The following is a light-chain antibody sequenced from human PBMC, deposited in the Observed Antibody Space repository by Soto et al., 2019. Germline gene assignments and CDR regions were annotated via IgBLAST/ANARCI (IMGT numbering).Light chain of an antibody. CDR2: GAS. V-gene: IGKV3-15*01. CDR3: QQYNNWPRGT. CDR1: QSVSSN. J-gene: IGKJ1*01. Sequence: EIVMTQSPATLSVSRGERATVSCRASQSVSSNLAWYQQKPGQAPRLLIYGASTRATGIPARFSGSGSGTEFTLTISSLQSEDFAVYSCQQYNNWPRGTFGQGTKVDIK.